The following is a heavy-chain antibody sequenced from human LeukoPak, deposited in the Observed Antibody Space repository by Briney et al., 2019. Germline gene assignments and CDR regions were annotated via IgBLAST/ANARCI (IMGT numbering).Heavy chain of an antibody. CDR1: GGSISSGSYY. V-gene: IGHV4-61*02. Sequence: SETLSLTCTVSGGSISSGSYYWGWTRQPAGRGLEWIGCIYTGASTNYNPSLKSRVTISVDAPKNQFSLKLSSVTAADTAVYYCARDIMITFGGVMGYYYYYGMDVWGQGTTVTVSS. CDR2: IYTGAST. D-gene: IGHD3-16*01. J-gene: IGHJ6*02. CDR3: ARDIMITFGGVMGYYYYYGMDV.